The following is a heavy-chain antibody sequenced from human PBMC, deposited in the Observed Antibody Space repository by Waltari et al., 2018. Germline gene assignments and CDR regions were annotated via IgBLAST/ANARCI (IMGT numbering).Heavy chain of an antibody. CDR3: TRGSLDY. CDR2: IYGGGMT. V-gene: IGHV3-53*02. J-gene: IGHJ4*02. CDR1: GFTVSNTY. Sequence: EVQLVETGGGLIQPGGSLRLSCAASGFTVSNTYLTWVRQAPGKGLGVCSLIYGGGMTEYADSVKGRFTISRDNSKNTLYLQMNSLRPEDTAVYYCTRGSLDYWGQGTLVTVSS.